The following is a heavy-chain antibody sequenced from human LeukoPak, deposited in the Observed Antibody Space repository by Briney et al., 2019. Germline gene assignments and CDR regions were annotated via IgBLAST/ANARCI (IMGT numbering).Heavy chain of an antibody. V-gene: IGHV3-48*03. CDR3: ARSSLGYTAAGTPYYFDY. CDR2: ISSGGSTI. D-gene: IGHD6-13*01. J-gene: IGHJ4*02. CDR1: GFTFSSYE. Sequence: GGSLRLSCAASGFTFSSYEMNWVRQAPGKGLEWVSYISSGGSTIYYADSVKGRFTISRDNAKNYLYLQMNSRIADATGVYHFARSSLGYTAAGTPYYFDYWGQGTLVSVSS.